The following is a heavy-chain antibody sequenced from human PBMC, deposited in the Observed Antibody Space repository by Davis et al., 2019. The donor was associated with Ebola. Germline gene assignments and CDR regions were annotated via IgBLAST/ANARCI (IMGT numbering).Heavy chain of an antibody. D-gene: IGHD2-8*02. CDR1: GYTFTSYY. CDR3: ARDPGPIVVVVYANYGMDV. J-gene: IGHJ6*02. V-gene: IGHV1-46*01. Sequence: AASVKVSCKASGYTFTSYYMHWVRQAPGQGLEWMGIINPSGGTTSYAQKFQGRVTMTRDTSTSTVYMELSSLRSEDTAVYYCARDPGPIVVVVYANYGMDVWGQGTTVTVSS. CDR2: INPSGGTT.